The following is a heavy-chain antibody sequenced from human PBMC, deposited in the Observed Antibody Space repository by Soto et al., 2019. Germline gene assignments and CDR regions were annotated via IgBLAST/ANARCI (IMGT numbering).Heavy chain of an antibody. D-gene: IGHD3-10*01. J-gene: IGHJ6*02. CDR2: ISYDGSNK. Sequence: GGSLRLSCAASGFTFSSYGMHWVRQAPGKGLEWVAVISYDGSNKYYADSVRGRFTISRDNSKNTLYLQMNSLRAEDTAVYYCAKDRTPGGVMDVWGQGTTVTVSS. V-gene: IGHV3-30*18. CDR3: AKDRTPGGVMDV. CDR1: GFTFSSYG.